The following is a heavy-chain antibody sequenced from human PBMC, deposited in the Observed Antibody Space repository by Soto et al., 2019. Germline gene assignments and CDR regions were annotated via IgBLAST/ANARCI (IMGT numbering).Heavy chain of an antibody. CDR3: ARETRHPRDDYDAY. CDR1: GFTFSSYE. D-gene: IGHD4-17*01. J-gene: IGHJ4*02. CDR2: ISSSGSTI. V-gene: IGHV3-48*03. Sequence: PGGSLRLSCAASGFTFSSYEMNWVRQAPGKGLEWVSYISSSGSTIYYADSVKGRFTISRDNAKNSLYLQMNSLRAEDTAVYYCARETRHPRDDYDAYWGQGTLVTVSS.